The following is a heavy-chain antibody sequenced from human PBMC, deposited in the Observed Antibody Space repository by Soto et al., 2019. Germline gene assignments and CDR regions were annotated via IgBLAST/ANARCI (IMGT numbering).Heavy chain of an antibody. CDR1: GFIFSNYA. CDR2: ISHDGSQK. Sequence: GGSLRLSCAASGFIFSNYAIHWIRQPPGKGLEWVAVISHDGSQKYYADSVKGRFILSRDKFRNIVYLQMNSLRAEDTALYFCAKDYLGSSNSFDYWGQGSLVTVSS. D-gene: IGHD6-6*01. V-gene: IGHV3-30*18. J-gene: IGHJ4*02. CDR3: AKDYLGSSNSFDY.